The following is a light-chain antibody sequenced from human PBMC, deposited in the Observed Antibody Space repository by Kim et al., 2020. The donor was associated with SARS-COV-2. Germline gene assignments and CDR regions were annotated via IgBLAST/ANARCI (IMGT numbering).Light chain of an antibody. CDR3: QQSYSTPYT. V-gene: IGKV1-39*01. J-gene: IGKJ2*01. CDR1: QTISNY. Sequence: SASVGDIVTITCRASQTISNYLNWYQHKPGKAPKLLIYAASSLQSGVPSRFSGSGSGTDFTLTINSLQPEDFATYYCQQSYSTPYTFGQGTKLEI. CDR2: AAS.